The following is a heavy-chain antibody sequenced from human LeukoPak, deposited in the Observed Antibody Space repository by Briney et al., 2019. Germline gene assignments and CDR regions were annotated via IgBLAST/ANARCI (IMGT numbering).Heavy chain of an antibody. CDR1: GFTFSSYA. J-gene: IGHJ4*02. Sequence: GGSLRLSCAASGFTFSSYAMTWVRQAPGKGLEWVSGISNRGGFTYYADSVKGRLTLSRDNSKNTLYLQMNSLRAEDTALYYCAILYSTNYWGQGTLVTVSS. D-gene: IGHD6-13*01. CDR3: AILYSTNY. CDR2: ISNRGGFT. V-gene: IGHV3-23*01.